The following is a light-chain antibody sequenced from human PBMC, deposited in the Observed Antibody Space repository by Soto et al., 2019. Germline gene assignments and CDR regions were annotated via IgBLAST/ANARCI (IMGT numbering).Light chain of an antibody. Sequence: QSVLTQPRSVSGSPGQSVTISCTGTSSDVGGYNFVSWYQHHPGKAPKLMIYDVTKQPSGVPDRFSGSKSGNTASLTISGLQAEDEADYYCCSYTDSSNYVFGTGTKVTVL. V-gene: IGLV2-11*01. CDR1: SSDVGGYNF. J-gene: IGLJ1*01. CDR2: DVT. CDR3: CSYTDSSNYV.